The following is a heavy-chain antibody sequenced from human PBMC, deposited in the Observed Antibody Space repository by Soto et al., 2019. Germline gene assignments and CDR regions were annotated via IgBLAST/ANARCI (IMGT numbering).Heavy chain of an antibody. Sequence: EVQLVQSGAEVKKPGESLRISCKGSGYSFTSYWISWVRQMPGKGLEWMGRIDPSDSYTNYSPSFQGHVTISADKSISTAYLQWSSLKASDTAMYYCARTYCSGGSCPVLGMDVWGQGTTVTVSS. V-gene: IGHV5-10-1*03. J-gene: IGHJ6*02. CDR3: ARTYCSGGSCPVLGMDV. D-gene: IGHD2-15*01. CDR2: IDPSDSYT. CDR1: GYSFTSYW.